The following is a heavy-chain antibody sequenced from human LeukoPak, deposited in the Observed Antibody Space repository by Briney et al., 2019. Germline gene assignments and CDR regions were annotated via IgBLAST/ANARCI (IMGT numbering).Heavy chain of an antibody. J-gene: IGHJ6*03. CDR2: IWYDGSNK. Sequence: GGSLRLSCAASGFTFSSYGMHWVRQAPGKGLEWVAVIWYDGSNKYYADSVKGRFTISRDNSKNTLYLQMNSLRAEDTAVYYCARGITSFWSGYYNGAGDYYYMDVWGKGTTVTVSS. D-gene: IGHD3-3*01. CDR3: ARGITSFWSGYYNGAGDYYYMDV. V-gene: IGHV3-33*01. CDR1: GFTFSSYG.